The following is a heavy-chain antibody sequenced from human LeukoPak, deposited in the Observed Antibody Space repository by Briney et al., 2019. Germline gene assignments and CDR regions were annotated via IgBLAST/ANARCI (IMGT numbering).Heavy chain of an antibody. D-gene: IGHD3-10*02. CDR2: ISGSGGST. CDR1: RFTFSSYA. V-gene: IGHV3-23*01. CDR3: AELGITMIGGV. Sequence: GGSLRLSCAASRFTFSSYAMSWVRQAPGKGLDWVSAISGSGGSTYYADSVKGRFTIPRDNSKNTLYLQMNSLRAEDTAVYYCAELGITMIGGVWGKGTTVTISS. J-gene: IGHJ6*04.